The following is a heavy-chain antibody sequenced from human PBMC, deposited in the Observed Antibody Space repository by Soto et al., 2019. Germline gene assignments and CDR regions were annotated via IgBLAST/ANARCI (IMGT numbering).Heavy chain of an antibody. CDR3: GKDVGDYGPYYSCVDV. V-gene: IGHV3-30*18. D-gene: IGHD1-26*01. CDR1: GFTFKTHA. Sequence: QVQLVESGGGGVQPGTSLRLSCAASGFTFKTHAMHWVRQPPDKGRERMAVIAYDGNEKFSADYVKGRFHISRDNSKNALDLQINTLRNENPAVYYCGKDVGDYGPYYSCVDVRGQVTTVTVSS. CDR2: IAYDGNEK. J-gene: IGHJ6*02.